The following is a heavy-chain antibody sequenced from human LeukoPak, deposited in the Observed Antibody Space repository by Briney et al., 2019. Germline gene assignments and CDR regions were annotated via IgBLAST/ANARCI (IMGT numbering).Heavy chain of an antibody. Sequence: SVRVSCKASGGTSNSFAISWVRQAPGQGLEWMGRIIHNFGAAKYAQRFQGRLTFSTGASPSTVYMELSSLTSEDTAVYYCARGSAFDIWGQGPMVTVSS. J-gene: IGHJ3*02. CDR2: IIHNFGAA. V-gene: IGHV1-69*05. CDR3: ARGSAFDI. CDR1: GGTSNSFA.